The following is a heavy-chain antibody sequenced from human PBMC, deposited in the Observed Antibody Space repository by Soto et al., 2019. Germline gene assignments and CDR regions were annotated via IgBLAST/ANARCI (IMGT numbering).Heavy chain of an antibody. CDR2: IYSGGST. CDR1: GFTVSSNY. J-gene: IGHJ4*02. D-gene: IGHD6-6*01. CDR3: ARGGTSSSRRGLFDY. Sequence: EVQLVESGGGLIQPGGSLRVSCAASGFTVSSNYMSWVRQAPGKGLEWVSLIYSGGSTYYADSVKGRFTISRDSSKKTLFLQMNSLRAQDTAVYYCARGGTSSSRRGLFDYWGQGTLVTVSS. V-gene: IGHV3-53*01.